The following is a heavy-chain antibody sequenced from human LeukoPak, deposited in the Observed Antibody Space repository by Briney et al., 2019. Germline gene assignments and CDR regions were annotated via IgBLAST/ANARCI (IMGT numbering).Heavy chain of an antibody. D-gene: IGHD2-8*01. J-gene: IGHJ4*02. CDR2: IYYSGST. CDR1: GGSFSGYY. V-gene: IGHV4-59*01. Sequence: SETLSLTCAVYGGSFSGYYWSWIRQPPGKGLEWIGYIYYSGSTNYNPSLKSRVTISVDTPKNQFSLKLSSVTAADTAVYYCARGPLSYFDYWGQGTLVTVSS. CDR3: ARGPLSYFDY.